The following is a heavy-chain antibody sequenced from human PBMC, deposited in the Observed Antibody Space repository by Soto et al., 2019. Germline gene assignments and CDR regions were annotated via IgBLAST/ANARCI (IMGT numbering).Heavy chain of an antibody. J-gene: IGHJ4*02. V-gene: IGHV3-64D*06. Sequence: GGSLRLSCSVFGFTFSNYAMHWVRQAPGKGQQYVSSISSNGGRTYYADSVKGRFTISRDNSKSTLYLQMSSLRPEDTAVYYCVKDRWIDYWGQGTLVTVSS. CDR3: VKDRWIDY. CDR1: GFTFSNYA. D-gene: IGHD2-15*01. CDR2: ISSNGGRT.